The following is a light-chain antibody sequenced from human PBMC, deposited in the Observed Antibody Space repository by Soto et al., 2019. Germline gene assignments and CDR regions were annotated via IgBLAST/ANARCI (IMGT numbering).Light chain of an antibody. CDR2: GAS. J-gene: IGKJ1*01. CDR1: QRVSNNY. CDR3: QQYGNSLPWT. V-gene: IGKV3-20*01. Sequence: EIVLTQSPGTLPLSPGDRATLSCRAIQRVSNNYLGWYQQKPGQAPRLLVYGASRRATGSPDRFSGSGSGTDFTLTISGLEAEDFAVYYCQQYGNSLPWTFGQGTQVEIK.